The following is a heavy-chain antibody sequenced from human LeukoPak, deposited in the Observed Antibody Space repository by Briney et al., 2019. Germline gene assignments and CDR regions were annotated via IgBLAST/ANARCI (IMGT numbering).Heavy chain of an antibody. CDR2: IYYSGST. CDR1: GGSISSGDYY. J-gene: IGHJ4*02. Sequence: SETLSLACTVSGGSISSGDYYWSWIRQPPGKGLEWIGYIYYSGSTYYNPSLKSRVTMSIDTSKNQFSLKLSSVTAADTAVYYCARDEGGYCSGGSCYVFWGQGTLVTVSS. D-gene: IGHD2-15*01. CDR3: ARDEGGYCSGGSCYVF. V-gene: IGHV4-30-4*01.